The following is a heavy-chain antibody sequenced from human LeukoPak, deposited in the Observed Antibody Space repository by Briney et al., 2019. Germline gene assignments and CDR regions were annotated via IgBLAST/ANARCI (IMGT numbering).Heavy chain of an antibody. V-gene: IGHV3-30-3*01. CDR1: GFTFRSYA. CDR3: ARENIGMVYFDY. CDR2: MSYDGSNK. J-gene: IGHJ4*02. Sequence: GTSLRLSCAVSGFTFRSYAMHWVRQAPGKGLEWVAVMSYDGSNKYYADSVKGRFTISRDNSKKTLYLQMNSLRAEDTAVYYCARENIGMVYFDYWGQGSLVTVSS. D-gene: IGHD2/OR15-2a*01.